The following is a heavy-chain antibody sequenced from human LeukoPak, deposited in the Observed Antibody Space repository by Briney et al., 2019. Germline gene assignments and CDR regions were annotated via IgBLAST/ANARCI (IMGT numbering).Heavy chain of an antibody. J-gene: IGHJ4*02. CDR2: INPNTGDT. Sequence: ASVKVSCKASGYTFTGYYMHWLRKTPGQGLEWMGWINPNTGDTTYGRKFQGRVTMTRDTSINTAYMELRSLRSDDTAVYYCARSRRVGNGEYPDYWGQGTLVTVSS. D-gene: IGHD3-10*01. CDR1: GYTFTGYY. CDR3: ARSRRVGNGEYPDY. V-gene: IGHV1-2*02.